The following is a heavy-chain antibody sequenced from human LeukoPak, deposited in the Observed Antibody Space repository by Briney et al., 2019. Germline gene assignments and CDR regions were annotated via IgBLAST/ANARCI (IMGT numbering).Heavy chain of an antibody. Sequence: SETLSLTCTVSGGSISSYYWSWIRQPPGKGLEWIGYIYYSGSTNYNPSLKSRVTISVDTSKNQFSLKLSSVTAADTAVYYCARGSDTAMRQSADAFDIWGQGTMVTVSS. CDR2: IYYSGST. D-gene: IGHD5-18*01. CDR1: GGSISSYY. V-gene: IGHV4-59*08. CDR3: ARGSDTAMRQSADAFDI. J-gene: IGHJ3*02.